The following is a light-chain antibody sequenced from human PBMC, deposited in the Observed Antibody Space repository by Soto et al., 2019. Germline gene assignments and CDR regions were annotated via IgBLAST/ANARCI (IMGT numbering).Light chain of an antibody. Sequence: IVLTQSPGTLSLSPGERATLSCGASQSVTNNFLAWYQQKPGQAPRLLIYGASSRATGVPDRFSGSGSGTDFTLTISRLEHGDCAVYYCQQYGTPLFTFGPGTKVDIK. J-gene: IGKJ3*01. V-gene: IGKV3-20*01. CDR2: GAS. CDR1: QSVTNNF. CDR3: QQYGTPLFT.